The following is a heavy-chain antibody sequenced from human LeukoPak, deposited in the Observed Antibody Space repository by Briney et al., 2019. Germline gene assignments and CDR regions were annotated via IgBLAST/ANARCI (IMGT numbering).Heavy chain of an antibody. CDR1: GYTFTSYG. Sequence: GASVKVSCKASGYTFTSYGISWVRQAPGQGLEWMGWISAYNGNTNYAQKFQGRVTMTRNTSISTAYMELSSLRSEDTAVYYCARVPMVRGVIRPSFDYWGQGTLVTVSS. V-gene: IGHV1-18*01. CDR2: ISAYNGNT. J-gene: IGHJ4*02. D-gene: IGHD3-10*01. CDR3: ARVPMVRGVIRPSFDY.